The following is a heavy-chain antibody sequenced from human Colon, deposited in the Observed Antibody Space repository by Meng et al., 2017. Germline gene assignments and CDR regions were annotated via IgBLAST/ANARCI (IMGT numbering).Heavy chain of an antibody. J-gene: IGHJ4*02. CDR2: IYQSGST. Sequence: QGLLQESGPGLVKPSGTLSLTCTVSGGSSSSNNWWSWVRQSPGRGLEWIGEIYQSGSTNYSPSLKSRVTISLDKSKNQFSLKVSYMTAADTAVYFCARVPTTVDPFESWGQGTLVTVPQ. V-gene: IGHV4-4*02. CDR3: ARVPTTVDPFES. D-gene: IGHD4-23*01. CDR1: GGSSSSNNW.